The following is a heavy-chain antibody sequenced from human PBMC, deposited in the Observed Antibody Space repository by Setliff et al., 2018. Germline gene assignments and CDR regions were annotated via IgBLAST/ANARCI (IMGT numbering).Heavy chain of an antibody. CDR2: MNPNSGNT. J-gene: IGHJ6*02. D-gene: IGHD6-13*01. CDR3: ARECYSSSWYGDYYYYGMDV. V-gene: IGHV1-8*02. Sequence: RASVKVSCKASGYTFTSYDINWVRQATGQGLEWMGWMNPNSGNTGYAQKFQGRVTMTRNTSISTAYMELSSLRSEDTAVYYCARECYSSSWYGDYYYYGMDVGGQGTTVTRLL. CDR1: GYTFTSYD.